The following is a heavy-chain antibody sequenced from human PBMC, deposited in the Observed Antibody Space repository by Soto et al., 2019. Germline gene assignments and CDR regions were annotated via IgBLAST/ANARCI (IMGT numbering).Heavy chain of an antibody. CDR3: ARLGCSGGSCYFDY. CDR1: GGSISSSSYY. J-gene: IGHJ4*02. Sequence: SETLSLTCTVSGGSISSSSYYWGWIRQPPGKGLEWFGSIYYSGSTYYNPSLKSRVTISVDTSKNQFSLKLSSVTAADTAVYYCARLGCSGGSCYFDYWGQGTLVTVSS. V-gene: IGHV4-39*01. D-gene: IGHD2-15*01. CDR2: IYYSGST.